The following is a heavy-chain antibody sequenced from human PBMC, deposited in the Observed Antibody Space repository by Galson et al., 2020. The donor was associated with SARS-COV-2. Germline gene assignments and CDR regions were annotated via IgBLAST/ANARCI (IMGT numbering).Heavy chain of an antibody. V-gene: IGHV1-2*02. D-gene: IGHD3-22*01. J-gene: IGHJ3*02. CDR2: INPNSGGT. CDR1: GYTFTGYY. CDR3: ARDDKVSYYYDSSAHAGAFDI. Sequence: ASVKVSCKASGYTFTGYYMYWVRQAPGQGLEWMGWINPNSGGTNYAQKFQGRVTMTRDTSISTAYMELSRLRSDDTAVYYCARDDKVSYYYDSSAHAGAFDIWGQGTMVTVSS.